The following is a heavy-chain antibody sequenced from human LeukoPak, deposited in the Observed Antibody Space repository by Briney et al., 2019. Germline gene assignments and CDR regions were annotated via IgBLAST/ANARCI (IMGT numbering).Heavy chain of an antibody. CDR1: GGSFSSYY. CDR2: IYTSGST. Sequence: SETLSLTCAVYGGSFSSYYWSWIRQPAGKGLEWIGRIYTSGSTNYNPSLKSRVTMSVDTSKNQFSLKLSSVTAADTAVYYCARTPGITGTREHYYYYYGMDVWGQGTTVTVSS. V-gene: IGHV4-59*10. J-gene: IGHJ6*02. D-gene: IGHD1-7*01. CDR3: ARTPGITGTREHYYYYYGMDV.